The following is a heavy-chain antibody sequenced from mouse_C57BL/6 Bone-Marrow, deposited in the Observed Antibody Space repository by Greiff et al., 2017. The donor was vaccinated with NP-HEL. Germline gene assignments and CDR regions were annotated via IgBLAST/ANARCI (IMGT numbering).Heavy chain of an antibody. J-gene: IGHJ3*01. D-gene: IGHD1-1*01. CDR2: IHPHSGST. CDR3: ARDYYGSRVAY. V-gene: IGHV1-64*01. CDR1: GYTFTSYG. Sequence: QVQLQQSGAELARPGASVKLSCKASGYTFTSYGISWVKQRPGQGLEWIGMIHPHSGSTNYNEKFKSKATLTVDKSSSTAYMQLSSLTSEDSAVYYCARDYYGSRVAYWGQGTLVTVSA.